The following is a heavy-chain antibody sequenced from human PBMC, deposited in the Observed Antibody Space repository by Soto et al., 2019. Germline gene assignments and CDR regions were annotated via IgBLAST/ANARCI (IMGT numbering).Heavy chain of an antibody. V-gene: IGHV4-30-4*01. Sequence: PSETLSLTCTVSGGSISSGDYYWSWIRQPPGKGLEWIGYIYYSGSTYYNPSLKSRVTISVDTSKNQFSLKLSSVTAADTAVYYCARESGPYYYDSSGYFDYWGQGTLVTVSS. CDR2: IYYSGST. CDR1: GGSISSGDYY. CDR3: ARESGPYYYDSSGYFDY. D-gene: IGHD3-22*01. J-gene: IGHJ4*02.